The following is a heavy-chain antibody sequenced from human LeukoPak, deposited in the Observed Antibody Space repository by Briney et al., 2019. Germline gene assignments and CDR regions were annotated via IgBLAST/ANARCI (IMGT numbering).Heavy chain of an antibody. V-gene: IGHV4-61*02. J-gene: IGHJ6*02. CDR3: ARDLGVYNPAANTHYYGMDV. CDR2: IYTSGST. D-gene: IGHD1-1*01. CDR1: GGSISSGGYS. Sequence: SQTLSLTCAVSGGSISSGGYSWSWIRQPPGKGLEWIGRIYTSGSTNYNPSLKSRVTMSVDTSKNQFSLKLSSVTAADTAVYYCARDLGVYNPAANTHYYGMDVWGQGTTVTVSS.